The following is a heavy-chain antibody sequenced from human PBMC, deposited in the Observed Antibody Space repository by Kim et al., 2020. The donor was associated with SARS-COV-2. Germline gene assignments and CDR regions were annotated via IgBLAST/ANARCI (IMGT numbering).Heavy chain of an antibody. V-gene: IGHV3-33*05. Sequence: GGSLRLSCAASGFTFSSYGMHWVRQAPGKGLVWVAVISYDGSNKYYADSVKGRFTISRDNSKNTLYLQMNSLRAEDTAVYYCARYSSRITSCPCGYWAQG. CDR2: ISYDGSNK. CDR1: GFTFSSYG. D-gene: IGHD2-2*01. CDR3: ARYSSRITSCPCGY. J-gene: IGHJ4*02.